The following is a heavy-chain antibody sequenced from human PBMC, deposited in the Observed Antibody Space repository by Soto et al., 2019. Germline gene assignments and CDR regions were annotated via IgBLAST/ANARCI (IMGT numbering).Heavy chain of an antibody. V-gene: IGHV1-18*04. D-gene: IGHD3-3*01. J-gene: IGHJ6*02. Sequence: GASVKVSCKASGYTFTSYGISWVRQAPGQGLEWMGWISACNGNTNYAQKLQGRVTMTTDTSTSTAYMELRSLRSDDTAVYYCASGELRFLEWFPFSYYYYGMDVWGQGTTVTVSS. CDR1: GYTFTSYG. CDR2: ISACNGNT. CDR3: ASGELRFLEWFPFSYYYYGMDV.